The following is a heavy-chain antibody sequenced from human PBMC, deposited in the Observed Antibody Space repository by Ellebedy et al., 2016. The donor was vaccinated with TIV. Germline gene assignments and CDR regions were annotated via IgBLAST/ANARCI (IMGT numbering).Heavy chain of an antibody. CDR3: AREDWDIGGSDLDI. J-gene: IGHJ3*02. CDR1: GFTFSSYA. D-gene: IGHD2-15*01. V-gene: IGHV3-30-3*01. CDR2: ISHYSSDK. Sequence: GESLKISCAASGFTFSSYALPWVRQAPGKGLEWVSVISHYSSDKLYADFVKGRFTISRDNSKNTLYLQMNSLRAEDTAVYYCAREDWDIGGSDLDIWGQGTMVIVSP.